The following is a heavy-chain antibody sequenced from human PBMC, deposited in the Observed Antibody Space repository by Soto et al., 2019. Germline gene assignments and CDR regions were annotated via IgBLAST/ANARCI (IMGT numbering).Heavy chain of an antibody. D-gene: IGHD1-7*01. J-gene: IGHJ6*03. V-gene: IGHV3-15*01. Sequence: GGSLRLSCAASGFTFSNAWMSWVRQAPGKGLEWVGRIKSKTDGGTTDYAAPVKGRFTISRDDSKNTLYLQMNSLKNEDTAVYYCTTLDNWNYEDYYYYYMDVWGKGTTVTVSS. CDR1: GFTFSNAW. CDR3: TTLDNWNYEDYYYYYMDV. CDR2: IKSKTDGGTT.